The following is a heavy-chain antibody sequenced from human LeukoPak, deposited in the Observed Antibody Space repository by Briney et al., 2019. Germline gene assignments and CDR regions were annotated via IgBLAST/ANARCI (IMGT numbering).Heavy chain of an antibody. V-gene: IGHV3-64D*08. CDR1: ELTFTTYA. CDR2: ISPDGGVT. D-gene: IGHD2-2*01. J-gene: IGHJ4*02. Sequence: GGSLSLSCSASELTFTTYAMFWVRQAPGKGLEYVSAISPDGGVTYYADSMKGRFTISRDNSKDTLYLQMSSLRAEDTAVYYCVTRPPAGRYFDYWGQGTKVTVSS. CDR3: VTRPPAGRYFDY.